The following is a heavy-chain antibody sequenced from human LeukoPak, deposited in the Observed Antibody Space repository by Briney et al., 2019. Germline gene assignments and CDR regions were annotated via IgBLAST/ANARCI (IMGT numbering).Heavy chain of an antibody. D-gene: IGHD4-23*01. CDR3: ARNFGGNSGHYYDMDV. CDR1: GFTLSSYA. V-gene: IGHV3-30-3*01. Sequence: GGSLILSCAASGFTLSSYAVHWVRQSPGKGLEWVAVISNDGINKYYVDSVKGRFTISRDNSKNTLNLQMNSLRAEDTAVYYCARNFGGNSGHYYDMDVWGQGTTVTVSS. J-gene: IGHJ6*02. CDR2: ISNDGINK.